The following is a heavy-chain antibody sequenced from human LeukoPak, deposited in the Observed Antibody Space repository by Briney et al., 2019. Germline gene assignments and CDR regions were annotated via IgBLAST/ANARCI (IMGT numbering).Heavy chain of an antibody. J-gene: IGHJ5*02. CDR2: TYSRSRWYH. CDR3: ARGISRFNWFDT. CDR1: GDSVSGNTTA. V-gene: IGHV6-1*01. D-gene: IGHD3-10*01. Sequence: SQTLSLTCAISGDSVSGNTTAWNWIRQSTSRGLEWLGRTYSRSRWYHDYAVSVTSRISISADTSKNQFSLQLISVTPDDTAIYFCARGISRFNWFDTWGQGTLVTVSS.